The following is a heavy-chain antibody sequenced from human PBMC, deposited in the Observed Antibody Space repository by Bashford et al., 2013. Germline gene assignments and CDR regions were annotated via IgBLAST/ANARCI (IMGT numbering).Heavy chain of an antibody. V-gene: IGHV3-20*04. D-gene: IGHD2/OR15-2a*01. CDR2: INWNGGTI. Sequence: GSLRLSCTGSGFIFDDYAIHWVRRSSRKGLEWVSGINWNGGTIYYADSVKGRFTISRDNSENTLYLQMNSLRAEDTAVYYCARTINRAFDIWGQGTMVTVSS. CDR1: GFIFDDYA. CDR3: ARTINRAFDI. J-gene: IGHJ3*02.